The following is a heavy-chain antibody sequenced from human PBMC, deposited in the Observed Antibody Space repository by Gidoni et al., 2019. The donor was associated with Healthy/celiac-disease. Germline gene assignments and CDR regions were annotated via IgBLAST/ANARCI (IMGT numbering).Heavy chain of an antibody. CDR2: IWYDGSNK. J-gene: IGHJ4*02. CDR1: GFPSSSYG. Sequence: QVQLVESGGGVVQPGRCLRLSCAASGFPSSSYGMHWVRQAPGKGLEWVAGIWYDGSNKYYADSVKGRFTISRDNSKNTLYLQMNSLRAEDTAVYYCARDRYYDSSGYHPFDYWGQGTLVTVSS. CDR3: ARDRYYDSSGYHPFDY. V-gene: IGHV3-33*01. D-gene: IGHD3-22*01.